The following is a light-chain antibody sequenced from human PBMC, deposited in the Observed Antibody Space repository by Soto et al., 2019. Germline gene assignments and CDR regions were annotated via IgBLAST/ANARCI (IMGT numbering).Light chain of an antibody. CDR2: EGI. CDR3: CLYAGSSSFWV. Sequence: QSALTQPASVSGSPGQSITISCTAASSDVGTYNLVSWYQQHPSKPPTLIIYEGIKRPSGVSNRFSGSMSGNTASLTVSGLQAEDEADYCCCLYAGSSSFWVFGGGTKVTVL. V-gene: IGLV2-23*01. J-gene: IGLJ3*02. CDR1: SSDVGTYNL.